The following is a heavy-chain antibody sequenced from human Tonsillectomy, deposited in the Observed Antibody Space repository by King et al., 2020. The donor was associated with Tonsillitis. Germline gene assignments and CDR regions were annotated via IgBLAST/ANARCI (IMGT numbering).Heavy chain of an antibody. J-gene: IGHJ4*02. Sequence: VQLQESGPGLVKPSETLSLTCTVSGGSISSYYWSWVRKPPGKGLEWIGYVYYSGSTNYNPSLKSRVTISVDTSKNQFSLKLSSVTAADTAVYYCARENPGYSSGYDYWGQGTLVTVSS. CDR3: ARENPGYSSGYDY. CDR2: VYYSGST. CDR1: GGSISSYY. V-gene: IGHV4-59*01. D-gene: IGHD6-19*01.